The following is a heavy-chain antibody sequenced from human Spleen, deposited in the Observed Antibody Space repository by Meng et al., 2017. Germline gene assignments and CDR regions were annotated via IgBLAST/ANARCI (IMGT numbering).Heavy chain of an antibody. V-gene: IGHV4-38-2*01. CDR2: IYNSGST. J-gene: IGHJ4*02. CDR3: ASSQYYDSSGYMPRY. D-gene: IGHD3-22*01. CDR1: GYSISSGYN. Sequence: SQTLSLTCGVSGYSISSGYNWGWIRQPPGKGLEWIGSIYNSGSTNYNPSLKSRVTISVDTSKNQFSLKLSSVTAADTAVYYCASSQYYDSSGYMPRYWAQGTLVTVSS.